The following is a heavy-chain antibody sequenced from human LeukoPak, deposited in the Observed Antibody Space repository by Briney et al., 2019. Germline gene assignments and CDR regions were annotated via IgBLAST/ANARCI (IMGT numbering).Heavy chain of an antibody. Sequence: GGSLRLSCAASGFTFSNFGMHWVRQAPGKGLEWVAVIWYDGSDQSYADSVKGRFTICRDNSKNTLFLQMDSLRAEDTAVYYCVREDTAMSPNAFDVWGQGTMVTVSS. CDR3: VREDTAMSPNAFDV. CDR1: GFTFSNFG. CDR2: IWYDGSDQ. D-gene: IGHD5-18*01. J-gene: IGHJ3*01. V-gene: IGHV3-33*01.